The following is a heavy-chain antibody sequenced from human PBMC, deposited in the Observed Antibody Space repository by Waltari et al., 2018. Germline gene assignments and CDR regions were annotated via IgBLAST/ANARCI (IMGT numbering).Heavy chain of an antibody. CDR1: GFTFSSYA. V-gene: IGHV3-23*01. CDR2: ISGSGGST. Sequence: EVQLLESGGGLVQPGGSLRLSCAASGFTFSSYAMSWVRQAPGKGREWVSAISGSGGSTYYADSVKGRFTFSRDNSKNTLYLQLNSLRAEDTAVYYCMGEGGATSNWFDPWGQGTLVTVSS. CDR3: MGEGGATSNWFDP. D-gene: IGHD1-26*01. J-gene: IGHJ5*02.